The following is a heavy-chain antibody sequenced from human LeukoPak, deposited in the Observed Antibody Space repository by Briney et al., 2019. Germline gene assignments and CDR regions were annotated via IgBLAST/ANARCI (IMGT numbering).Heavy chain of an antibody. V-gene: IGHV3-7*03. CDR3: AKRLTAAAATYYFDS. Sequence: GGSLRLSCTASGFTFSNHWINWVRQAPGKGLEWVANIKQDGSERYYVDSVKGRFTISRDNAKSSLYLQMNNLRAEDTAVYYCAKRLTAAAATYYFDSWGQGTLVTVSS. CDR2: IKQDGSER. J-gene: IGHJ4*02. D-gene: IGHD2-2*01. CDR1: GFTFSNHW.